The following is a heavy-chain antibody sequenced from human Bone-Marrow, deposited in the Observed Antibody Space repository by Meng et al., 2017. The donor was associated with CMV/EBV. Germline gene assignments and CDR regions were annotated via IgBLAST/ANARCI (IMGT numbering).Heavy chain of an antibody. J-gene: IGHJ6*02. CDR2: IRSKAYGGTT. CDR3: TRPFAYYEFWSGLYGMDV. CDR1: GFTFGDYA. Sequence: GGSLRLSCTASGFTFGDYAMSWVRQAPGKGLEWVGFIRSKAYGGTTEYAASVKGRFTISRDDSKSIAYLQMSSLKTEDTAVYYCTRPFAYYEFWSGLYGMDVWGQGTTVTVSS. V-gene: IGHV3-49*04. D-gene: IGHD3-3*01.